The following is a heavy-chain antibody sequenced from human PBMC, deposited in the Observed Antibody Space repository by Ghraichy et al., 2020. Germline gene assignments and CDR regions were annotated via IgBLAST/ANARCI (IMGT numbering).Heavy chain of an antibody. CDR3: ARGSYPRFDP. CDR1: GFTFRSYW. J-gene: IGHJ5*02. V-gene: IGHV3-7*01. CDR2: IKEDGSEK. Sequence: GESLNISCAASGFTFRSYWMTWVRQVPGKGLEWVANIKEDGSEKYYVDSVKGRFTISKDNGKNSLYLQMNSLRAEDTAVYYCARGSYPRFDPWGQGTLVTVSS.